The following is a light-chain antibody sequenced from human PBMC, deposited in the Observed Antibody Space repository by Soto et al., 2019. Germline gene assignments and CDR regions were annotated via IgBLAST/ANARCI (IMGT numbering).Light chain of an antibody. J-gene: IGKJ2*01. CDR1: QSVSSSY. CDR3: QQYGSSPPYT. CDR2: GAS. V-gene: IGKV3-20*01. Sequence: EIVLTQSPGTLSLSPGERATLSCRASQSVSSSYLAWYQQKPGQAPRLLIYGASSRATCIPDRFSGSGSGTDFTLTISRLEPEDLAVYYCQQYGSSPPYTFGQGTKLEIK.